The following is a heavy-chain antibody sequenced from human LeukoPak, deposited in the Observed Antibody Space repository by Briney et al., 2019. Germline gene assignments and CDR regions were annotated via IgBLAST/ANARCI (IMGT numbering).Heavy chain of an antibody. J-gene: IGHJ5*02. V-gene: IGHV3-53*01. CDR1: GFTVSSNY. CDR3: AREIAAAGHNWFDP. CDR2: IYSGGST. Sequence: PGGSLRLSCAASGFTVSSNYMSWVRQAPGKGLEWVSVIYSGGSTYYADSVKGRFTISRDNSKNTLYLQMNSLRVEDTAEYYCAREIAAAGHNWFDPWGQGTLVTVSS. D-gene: IGHD6-13*01.